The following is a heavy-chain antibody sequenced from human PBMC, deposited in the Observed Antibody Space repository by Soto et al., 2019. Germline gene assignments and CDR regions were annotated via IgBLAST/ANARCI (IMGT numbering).Heavy chain of an antibody. D-gene: IGHD3-22*01. CDR2: IVVGSGNT. CDR1: GFTFTSSA. Sequence: SVKVSCKASGFTFTSSAVQWVRQARGQRLEWIGWIVVGSGNTNYAQKFQERVTITRDMSTSTAYMELSSLRSEDTAVYYCAAAPAGYYDSSGYYYTHYYYYGMDVWGQGTTVTVSS. CDR3: AAAPAGYYDSSGYYYTHYYYYGMDV. J-gene: IGHJ6*02. V-gene: IGHV1-58*01.